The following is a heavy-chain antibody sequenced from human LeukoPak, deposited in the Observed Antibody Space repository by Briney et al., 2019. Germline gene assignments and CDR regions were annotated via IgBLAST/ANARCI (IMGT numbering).Heavy chain of an antibody. Sequence: ASVKVSCKASGYTFTSYDISWVRQATGQGLEWMGWMNPNSGDTVYAQKFQGGVTMTRNTSINTAHMELSSLRSEDTAVYFCARGHYFDTFDIWGQGTRVSVSS. CDR3: ARGHYFDTFDI. V-gene: IGHV1-8*01. J-gene: IGHJ3*02. CDR1: GYTFTSYD. CDR2: MNPNSGDT. D-gene: IGHD3-10*01.